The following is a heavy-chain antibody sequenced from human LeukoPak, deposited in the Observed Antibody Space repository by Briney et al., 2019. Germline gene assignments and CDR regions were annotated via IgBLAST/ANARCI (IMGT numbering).Heavy chain of an antibody. J-gene: IGHJ3*02. V-gene: IGHV4-34*01. CDR3: ARGLVPTLNGADRGAFDI. CDR1: GGSFSGYY. D-gene: IGHD3-22*01. CDR2: INHSGST. Sequence: SETLSLTCAVYGGSFSGYYWSWIRQPPGKGLEWIGEINHSGSTNYNPSLKSRVTISVDTSKNQFSLKLSSVTAADTAVYYCARGLVPTLNGADRGAFDIWGQGTMVTVSS.